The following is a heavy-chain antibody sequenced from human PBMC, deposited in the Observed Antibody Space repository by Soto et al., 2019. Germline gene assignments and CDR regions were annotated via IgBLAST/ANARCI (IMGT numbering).Heavy chain of an antibody. V-gene: IGHV1-3*01. CDR3: ARAHSSCGFNRYYYYGMDV. CDR2: INAGNGNT. J-gene: IGHJ6*02. D-gene: IGHD6-13*01. CDR1: GYTFTSYA. Sequence: ASVKVSCKASGYTFTSYAMHWVRQAPGQRLEWMGWINAGNGNTKYSQKFQGRVTITRDTSASTAYMELSSLRSEDTAAYHCARAHSSCGFNRYYYYGMDVWCQGTTFTVFS.